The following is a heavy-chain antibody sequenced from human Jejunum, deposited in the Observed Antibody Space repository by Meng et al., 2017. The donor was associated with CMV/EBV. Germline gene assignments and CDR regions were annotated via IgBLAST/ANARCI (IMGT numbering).Heavy chain of an antibody. CDR1: GYTFTSYD. CDR2: IFPLDSDT. CDR3: ARLWSSNRGWFDP. Sequence: SGYTFTSYDINWVRQVPGKGLEWMGIIFPLDSDTRYNPSFEGQVTISVDKSINTAYLQWDSLKASDSAMYYCARLWSSNRGWFDPWGQGTLVTVSS. V-gene: IGHV5-51*01. J-gene: IGHJ5*02. D-gene: IGHD3-3*01.